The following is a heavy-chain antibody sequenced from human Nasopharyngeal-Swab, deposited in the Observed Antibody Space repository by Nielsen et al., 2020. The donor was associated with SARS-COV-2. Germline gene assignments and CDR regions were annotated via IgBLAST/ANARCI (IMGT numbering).Heavy chain of an antibody. CDR1: GFTFSSYG. V-gene: IGHV3-30*18. J-gene: IGHJ6*02. Sequence: GGSLRLSCAASGFTFSSYGMHWVRQAPGKGLEWVAVISYDGSNKYYADSVKGRFTISRDNSKNTLYLQMNRLRAEDTAVYYCAKTVEYYGSGEGYYGMDVWGQGTTVTVSS. CDR3: AKTVEYYGSGEGYYGMDV. D-gene: IGHD3-10*01. CDR2: ISYDGSNK.